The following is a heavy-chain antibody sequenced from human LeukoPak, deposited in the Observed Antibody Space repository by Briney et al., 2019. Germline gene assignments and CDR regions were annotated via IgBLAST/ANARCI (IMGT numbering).Heavy chain of an antibody. CDR2: IFHSGST. J-gene: IGHJ3*02. Sequence: SETLSLTCSVYGYSISSGFYWGWIRQPPGKGLEWIGSIFHSGSTYYNPSLKSRVTISVDTSKNQFSLKLSSVTAADTAVYYCARANYYDTSGYSRGAFDIWGQGTMVTVSS. CDR3: ARANYYDTSGYSRGAFDI. CDR1: GYSISSGFY. V-gene: IGHV4-38-2*02. D-gene: IGHD3-22*01.